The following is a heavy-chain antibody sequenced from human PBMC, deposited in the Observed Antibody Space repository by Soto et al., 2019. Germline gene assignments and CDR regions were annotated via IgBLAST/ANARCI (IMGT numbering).Heavy chain of an antibody. Sequence: GESLKISCKGSGYSFTSYWIGWVRQMPGKGLEWMGIIYPGDSDTRYSPSFQGQVTISADKSISTAYLQWSSLKASDTAMYYCARHFGPDYVNHYYYSNGYYCYGIDVRGQRTAVPVS. V-gene: IGHV5-51*01. CDR3: ARHFGPDYVNHYYYSNGYYCYGIDV. CDR2: IYPGDSDT. D-gene: IGHD3-22*01. CDR1: GYSFTSYW. J-gene: IGHJ6*02.